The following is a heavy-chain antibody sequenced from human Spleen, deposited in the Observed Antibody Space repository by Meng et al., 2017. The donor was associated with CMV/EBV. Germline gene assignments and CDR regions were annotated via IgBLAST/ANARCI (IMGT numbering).Heavy chain of an antibody. Sequence: GESLKISCAASGFTFSSYWMSWVRQAPGKGLEWVANIKQDGSEKYYVDSVKGRFTISRDNAKNSLYLQMNSLRAEDTAVYYCARDYDFWSGYTYYFDYWGQGTLVTVSS. D-gene: IGHD3-3*01. CDR1: GFTFSSYW. J-gene: IGHJ4*02. V-gene: IGHV3-7*01. CDR3: ARDYDFWSGYTYYFDY. CDR2: IKQDGSEK.